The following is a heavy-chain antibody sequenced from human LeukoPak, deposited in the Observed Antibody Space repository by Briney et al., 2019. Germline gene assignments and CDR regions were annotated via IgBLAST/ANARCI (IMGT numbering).Heavy chain of an antibody. V-gene: IGHV3-48*03. CDR2: ISSSGSTI. Sequence: PGGSLRLSCAASGFTFSSYEMNWVRQAPGKGLEWVSYISSSGSTIYYADSVKGRLTISRDNAKNSLYLQMNSLRAEDTAVYYCASTPDYDSSGYYDYWGQGTLVTVSS. J-gene: IGHJ4*02. CDR3: ASTPDYDSSGYYDY. D-gene: IGHD3-22*01. CDR1: GFTFSSYE.